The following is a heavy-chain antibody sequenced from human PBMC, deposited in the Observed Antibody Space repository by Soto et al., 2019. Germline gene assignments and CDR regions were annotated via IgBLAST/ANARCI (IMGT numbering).Heavy chain of an antibody. Sequence: SETLSLTCTASGGSISGYYWSWIRQPPGKGLEWIGYIYYSGGTNYNPSLKSRVTISVDTSKNQFSLKLSSVTAADTAVYYCARHEESWFDPRGQGTLVTVSS. CDR2: IYYSGGT. J-gene: IGHJ5*02. CDR1: GGSISGYY. CDR3: ARHEESWFDP. V-gene: IGHV4-59*01.